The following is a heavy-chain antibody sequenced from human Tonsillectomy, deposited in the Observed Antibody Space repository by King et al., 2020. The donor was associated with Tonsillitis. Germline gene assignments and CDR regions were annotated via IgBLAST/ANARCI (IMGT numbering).Heavy chain of an antibody. D-gene: IGHD5-12*01. CDR1: GGSISSGGYY. V-gene: IGHV4-31*03. CDR2: IYYSGST. CDR3: ARGGIVATIELFDY. Sequence: VQLQESGPGLVKPSQTLSLPCTVSGGSISSGGYYWSWIRQHPGKGLEWIGYIYYSGSTYYNPSLKSRVTISVDTSKNQFSLKLSSVTAADTAVYYCARGGIVATIELFDYWGQGTLVTVSS. J-gene: IGHJ4*02.